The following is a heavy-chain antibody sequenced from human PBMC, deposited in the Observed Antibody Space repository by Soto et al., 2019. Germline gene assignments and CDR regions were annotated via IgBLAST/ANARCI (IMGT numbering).Heavy chain of an antibody. CDR3: ARDRRRWSSGKIREFDY. Sequence: QVQLVQSGAEVKKPGSSVKVSCKASGGTFSSYAISWVRQAPGQGLEWMGGIIPIFGTANYAQKFQGRVTITADESTSTAYMELRSLRSEDTAVYYCARDRRRWSSGKIREFDYWGQGTLVTVSS. V-gene: IGHV1-69*01. CDR1: GGTFSSYA. D-gene: IGHD6-19*01. J-gene: IGHJ4*02. CDR2: IIPIFGTA.